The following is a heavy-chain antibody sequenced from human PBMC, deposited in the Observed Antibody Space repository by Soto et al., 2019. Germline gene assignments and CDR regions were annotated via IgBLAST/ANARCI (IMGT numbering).Heavy chain of an antibody. D-gene: IGHD2-8*01. CDR1: GFTFSSYG. Sequence: GGSLKLSCAAAGFTFSSYGMSWVRQAAGKGLEWVLGISDSDGRTYYADSVKGRFTISRDNSKNTLYLQMNSLGAEDTAVYYCAKDMIYFHYYFDYWGQGTLVTVSS. V-gene: IGHV3-23*01. CDR2: ISDSDGRT. CDR3: AKDMIYFHYYFDY. J-gene: IGHJ4*02.